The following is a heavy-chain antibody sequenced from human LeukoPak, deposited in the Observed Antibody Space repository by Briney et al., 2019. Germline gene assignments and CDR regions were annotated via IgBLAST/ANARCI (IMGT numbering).Heavy chain of an antibody. V-gene: IGHV3-30*04. Sequence: GGSLRLSCAASGFTFSGYTMHWVRQAPGKGLGWVAFISSDGRYKSHADSVKGRCTISRDNSKNTLYLQMNSLRAEDTAVYYCARFIAAPYYFDYWGRGTLVTVSS. J-gene: IGHJ4*02. D-gene: IGHD6-13*01. CDR3: ARFIAAPYYFDY. CDR1: GFTFSGYT. CDR2: ISSDGRYK.